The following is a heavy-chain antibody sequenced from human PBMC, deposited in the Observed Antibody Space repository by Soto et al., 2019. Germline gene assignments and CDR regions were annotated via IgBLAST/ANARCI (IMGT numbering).Heavy chain of an antibody. V-gene: IGHV4-59*01. CDR1: GGSMSSYY. D-gene: IGHD6-19*01. CDR3: ARAAHPTVSGTDY. CDR2: IYCSGSS. Sequence: QVQLQESGPGLVKPSETLSLTYTVSGGSMSSYYWSWIRQPPGKGLEWIGYIYCSGSSNYNPSLKSRVTISVDTAKNQFSLKLSSVTAADTAVYYCARAAHPTVSGTDYWGQSALVTVSS. J-gene: IGHJ4*02.